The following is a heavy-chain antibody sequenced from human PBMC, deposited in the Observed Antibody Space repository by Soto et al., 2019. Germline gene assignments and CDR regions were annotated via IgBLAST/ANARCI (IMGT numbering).Heavy chain of an antibody. Sequence: PGESLNISCKGSGYRFTSYWIGCVRPMPGKGLEWMGIIYPGDSDTRYSPSFQGQVTISADKSISTAYLQWSSLKASDTAMYYCARQRNPGTYNWNYDLGMDVWGQGTTVTVSS. CDR1: GYRFTSYW. CDR2: IYPGDSDT. CDR3: ARQRNPGTYNWNYDLGMDV. D-gene: IGHD1-7*01. V-gene: IGHV5-51*01. J-gene: IGHJ6*02.